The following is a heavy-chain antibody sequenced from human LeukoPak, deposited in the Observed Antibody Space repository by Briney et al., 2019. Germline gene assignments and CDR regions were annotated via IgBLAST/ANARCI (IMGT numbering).Heavy chain of an antibody. CDR3: ARENIVVVPAAMGNWFDP. CDR1: GGSFSGYY. D-gene: IGHD2-2*01. CDR2: INHSGST. V-gene: IGHV4-34*01. Sequence: SETLSLTCAVYGGSFSGYYWSWIRQPPGKGLEWIGEINHSGSTNYNPSLKSRVTISVDTSKNHFSLKLTSVTAADTAVYYCARENIVVVPAAMGNWFDPWGQGTLVTVSS. J-gene: IGHJ5*02.